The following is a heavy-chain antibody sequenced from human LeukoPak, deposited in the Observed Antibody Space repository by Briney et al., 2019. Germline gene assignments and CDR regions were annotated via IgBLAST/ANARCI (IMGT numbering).Heavy chain of an antibody. D-gene: IGHD3/OR15-3a*01. CDR2: ISSSSSTI. V-gene: IGHV3-48*02. CDR1: GFTVSSYS. J-gene: IGHJ4*02. CDR3: ARAFGLTDY. Sequence: GGSLRLSYAASGFTVSSYSMNWVRQAPGKGLEWVSYISSSSSTIYYADSVKGRFTISRDNAKNSLYPQMNSLRDEDTAVYYCARAFGLTDYWGQGTLVTVSS.